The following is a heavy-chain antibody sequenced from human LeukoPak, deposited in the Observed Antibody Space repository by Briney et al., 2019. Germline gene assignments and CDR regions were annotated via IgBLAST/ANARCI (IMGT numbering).Heavy chain of an antibody. D-gene: IGHD6-19*01. CDR1: GYTFTSYG. V-gene: IGHV1-18*01. Sequence: ASVKVSCKASGYTFTSYGISWVQQAPGQGLDWMGWISAYNGNTNYAQKLQGRVTMTTDTSTSTAYMELRSLRSDDTAVYYCARVIAVAGIDYWGQGTLVTVSS. CDR3: ARVIAVAGIDY. J-gene: IGHJ4*02. CDR2: ISAYNGNT.